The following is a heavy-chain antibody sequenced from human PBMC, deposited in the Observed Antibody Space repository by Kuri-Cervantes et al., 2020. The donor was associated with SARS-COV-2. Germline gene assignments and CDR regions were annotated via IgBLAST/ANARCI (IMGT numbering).Heavy chain of an antibody. D-gene: IGHD5-24*01. V-gene: IGHV4-39*01. Sequence: LRLSCTVSGGSISSSSYYWGWIRQPPGKGLEWIGSIYYSGSTYYNPSLKSRVTISVDTSKNQFSLKLSSVTAADTAVHYCARPKSNSRYGIGAFDIWGQGTMVTVSS. CDR3: ARPKSNSRYGIGAFDI. CDR2: IYYSGST. J-gene: IGHJ3*02. CDR1: GGSISSSSYY.